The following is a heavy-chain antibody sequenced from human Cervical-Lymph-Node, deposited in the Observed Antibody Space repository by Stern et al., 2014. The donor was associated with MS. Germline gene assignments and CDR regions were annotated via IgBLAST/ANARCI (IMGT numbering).Heavy chain of an antibody. J-gene: IGHJ4*02. CDR1: GFMFTDYV. CDR2: ISTDGSNQ. CDR3: AKDRGVAGTAGEADQ. V-gene: IGHV3-30*18. Sequence: VQLVQSGGGVVQPGKSLRLSCAASGFMFTDYVMHWVRQPPGEGLEWVAVISTDGSNQHYGDSVKGRFTVSRDNAKNTLYLDMNSLRAYDAATYYCAKDRGVAGTAGEADQWGQGTLVTVSS. D-gene: IGHD6-19*01.